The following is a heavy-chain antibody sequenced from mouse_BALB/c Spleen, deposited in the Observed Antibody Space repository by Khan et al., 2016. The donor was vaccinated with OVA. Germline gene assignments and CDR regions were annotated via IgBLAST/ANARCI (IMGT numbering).Heavy chain of an antibody. Sequence: QIQLVQSGPELKKPGETVKISCKASGFTFTNYGMNWVKQAPGKGLKWMGWINIYTGEPTYADYFKGRFALSLETSASTAYLQINNLKNEDMATYFCARTYYNYDRYFDVWGAGTTVTVSS. CDR2: INIYTGEP. V-gene: IGHV9-1*02. CDR1: GFTFTNYG. CDR3: ARTYYNYDRYFDV. D-gene: IGHD2-4*01. J-gene: IGHJ1*01.